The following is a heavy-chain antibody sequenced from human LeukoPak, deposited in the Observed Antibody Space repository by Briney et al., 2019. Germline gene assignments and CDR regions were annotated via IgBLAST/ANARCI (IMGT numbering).Heavy chain of an antibody. J-gene: IGHJ4*02. CDR1: TFAFGGYW. Sequence: GGSLRLSCAGSTFAFGGYWIHWVRQLPGKGLAWVSRIDSAGGRIQWADSVKGRFTIFRDNAKNTVYLQMNSLRPEDSAVYYCVADRGNWSGGDFWGRGTLVTVSS. V-gene: IGHV3-74*01. CDR2: IDSAGGRI. D-gene: IGHD3-10*01. CDR3: VADRGNWSGGDF.